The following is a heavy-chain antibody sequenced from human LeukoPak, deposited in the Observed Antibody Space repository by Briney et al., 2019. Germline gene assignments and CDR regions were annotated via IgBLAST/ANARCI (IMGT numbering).Heavy chain of an antibody. D-gene: IGHD3-10*01. Sequence: PGGSLRLSCAATGFTFSNKAMHWVRQAPGKGLEWVAFIQYDGSNKYDADSVKGRFTISRDNSKNMLFLQINSLRVEDTAVYYCAKEDGSFDVWGQGTMVTVSS. V-gene: IGHV3-30*02. CDR3: AKEDGSFDV. CDR1: GFTFSNKA. CDR2: IQYDGSNK. J-gene: IGHJ3*01.